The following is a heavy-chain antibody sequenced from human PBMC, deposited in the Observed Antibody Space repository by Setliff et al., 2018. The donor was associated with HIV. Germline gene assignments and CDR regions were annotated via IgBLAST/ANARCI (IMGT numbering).Heavy chain of an antibody. J-gene: IGHJ4*02. CDR2: IKQDGSEK. D-gene: IGHD3-16*01. Sequence: GGSLRLSCAGSGFTFDSHAMNWVRQAPGSGLEWVANIKQDGSEKYYVDSVKGRFTISRDNAKNSVYLQMNSLRAEDTAIYYCARGLRNVLYWGQGALVTVSS. V-gene: IGHV3-7*01. CDR3: ARGLRNVLY. CDR1: GFTFDSHA.